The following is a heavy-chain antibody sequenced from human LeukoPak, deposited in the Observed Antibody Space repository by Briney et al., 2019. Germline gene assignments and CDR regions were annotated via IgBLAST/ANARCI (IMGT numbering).Heavy chain of an antibody. V-gene: IGHV3-48*01. CDR3: ARGAQLLTSNYDCFGMDV. Sequence: PRVGALILSCACSGFTFSSYRMNWVRQAPGKGLECVSYYHSRSSTLYYADSEKGRYTISRDNAKNLLCLQLHSLRGDDTAVYYWARGAQLLTSNYDCFGMDVWGEGTTVTVSS. CDR2: YHSRSSTL. CDR1: GFTFSSYR. D-gene: IGHD6-6*01. J-gene: IGHJ6*04.